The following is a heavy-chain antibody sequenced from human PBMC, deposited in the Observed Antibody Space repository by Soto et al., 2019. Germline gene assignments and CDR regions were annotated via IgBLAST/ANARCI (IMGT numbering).Heavy chain of an antibody. CDR2: IYYSGDT. V-gene: IGHV4-31*03. D-gene: IGHD2-2*01. Sequence: QVQLQESGPGLVKPSQTLSLTCSVSGGSVSNGAHYWSWIRQRPGKGLEWIGYIYYSGDTQYNPSHKRRFPISVDTSKDHCPLKLTSGTAADTAVYSCARLDSPSWLDYGGQGTLVTVPS. J-gene: IGHJ4*02. CDR3: ARLDSPSWLDY. CDR1: GGSVSNGAHY.